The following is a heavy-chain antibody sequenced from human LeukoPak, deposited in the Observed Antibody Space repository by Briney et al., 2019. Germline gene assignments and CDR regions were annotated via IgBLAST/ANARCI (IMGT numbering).Heavy chain of an antibody. V-gene: IGHV2-5*01. CDR1: GFSLTTGAVC. J-gene: IGHJ4*02. CDR2: TYGNDDQ. CDR3: AHTQSVTTVDY. D-gene: IGHD4-17*01. Sequence: SGPTLVNPTQTLMLTCTFSGFSLTTGAVCVGWVRQPPGKALEWLGFTYGNDDQLYSPSLKSRLTITKDTSKNQVVLTMTNTDAVDKAPYYSAHTQSVTTVDYRCQGILVAVSS.